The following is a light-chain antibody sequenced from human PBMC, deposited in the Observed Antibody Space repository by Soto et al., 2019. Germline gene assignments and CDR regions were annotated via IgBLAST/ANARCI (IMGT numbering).Light chain of an antibody. CDR1: QSISSW. J-gene: IGKJ1*01. CDR3: QQYNSYSWT. Sequence: DNQMTQSPSSLYASVGDRVTITCRASQSISSWLAWYLQKPGKAPKLLIYKASSLESGVPSRFSGSGSGTEFTLTISSLQPDDFATYYCQQYNSYSWTFAEGTKVAIK. CDR2: KAS. V-gene: IGKV1-5*03.